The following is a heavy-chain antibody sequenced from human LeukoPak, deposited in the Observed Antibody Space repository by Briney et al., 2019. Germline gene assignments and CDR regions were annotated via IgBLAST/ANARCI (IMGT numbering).Heavy chain of an antibody. CDR2: IYYSGST. J-gene: IGHJ5*02. D-gene: IGHD3-10*01. Sequence: SETLSLTCTVSGGSISSSSYYWGWIRQPPGKGLEWIGSIYYSGSTYYNPSLKSRVTISVDTSKNQFSLKLSSVTAADTAVYYCARKTLRYYGSGSEETWGRGTLVTVSS. CDR1: GGSISSSSYY. CDR3: ARKTLRYYGSGSEET. V-gene: IGHV4-39*07.